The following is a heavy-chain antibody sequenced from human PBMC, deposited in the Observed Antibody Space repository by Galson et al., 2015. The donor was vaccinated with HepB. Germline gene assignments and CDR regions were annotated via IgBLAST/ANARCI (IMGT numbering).Heavy chain of an antibody. CDR2: ISSNGGST. D-gene: IGHD3-10*01. Sequence: SLRLSCAASGFTFRSYAMHWVRQAPGKGLEYVSAISSNGGSTYYADSVKGRFTISRDNSKNTLYLKMTSLRAEDTAVYYCAREVRLLWFGESYYFAYWGQGTLVTVSS. J-gene: IGHJ4*02. CDR1: GFTFRSYA. CDR3: AREVRLLWFGESYYFAY. V-gene: IGHV3-64*04.